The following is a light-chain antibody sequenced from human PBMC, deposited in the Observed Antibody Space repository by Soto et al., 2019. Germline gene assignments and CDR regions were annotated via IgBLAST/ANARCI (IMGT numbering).Light chain of an antibody. Sequence: EIVLTHSPGTLSLSPGERATLSCRASQSVSSSYLAWYQQKPGQAPXVLIYGASSRATGIPDRFSGSGSGTEFTLTISRLEPEDFAVYDCQQYGSSRTFGQGTRLEI. CDR3: QQYGSSRT. J-gene: IGKJ5*01. CDR2: GAS. V-gene: IGKV3-20*01. CDR1: QSVSSSY.